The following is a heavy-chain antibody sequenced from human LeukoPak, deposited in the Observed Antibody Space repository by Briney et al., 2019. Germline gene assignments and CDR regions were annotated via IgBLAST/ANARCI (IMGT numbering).Heavy chain of an antibody. CDR1: GFTFSSDS. Sequence: GGSLRLSCAASGFTFSSDSMNWVRQAPGKGLEWVSYISSSSSTIYYADSVKGRFTISRDNAKNPLYLQMNSLRAEDTAVYYCARSLIIVSSRESYYFDYWGQGTLVIVSS. CDR2: ISSSSSTI. CDR3: ARSLIIVSSRESYYFDY. D-gene: IGHD2-21*01. J-gene: IGHJ4*02. V-gene: IGHV3-48*01.